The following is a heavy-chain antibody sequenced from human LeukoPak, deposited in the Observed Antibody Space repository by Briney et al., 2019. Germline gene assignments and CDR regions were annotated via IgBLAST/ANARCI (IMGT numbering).Heavy chain of an antibody. D-gene: IGHD2-21*02. CDR3: AASPPHCGPDCPFDY. Sequence: GESLKISCQGSGYDSGVSFTSHSIAWVRQMPGKGLEWMGIIYPRDSTTLYSPSFQGQVTISADTSIHTAYLQWNSLKASETAMYYCAASPPHCGPDCPFDYWGQGTLVTVSS. CDR1: GYDSGVSFTSHS. V-gene: IGHV5-51*01. J-gene: IGHJ4*02. CDR2: IYPRDSTT.